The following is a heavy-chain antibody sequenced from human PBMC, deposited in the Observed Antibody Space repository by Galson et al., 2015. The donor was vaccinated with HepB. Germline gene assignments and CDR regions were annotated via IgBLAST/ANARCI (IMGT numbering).Heavy chain of an antibody. J-gene: IGHJ3*02. Sequence: SVKVSCKASGFTFNNYGISWVRQTPGQGLEWMGGISAYNDNIDYEQKFQGRVTMTTDTSTTTAYMDLRSLRSDDTAIYYCARGSPGNYDAFDIWGQGTMVIASS. V-gene: IGHV1-18*01. CDR2: ISAYNDNI. D-gene: IGHD4-11*01. CDR3: ARGSPGNYDAFDI. CDR1: GFTFNNYG.